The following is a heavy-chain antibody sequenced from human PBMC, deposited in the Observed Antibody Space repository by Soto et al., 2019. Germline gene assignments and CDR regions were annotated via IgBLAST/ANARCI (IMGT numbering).Heavy chain of an antibody. Sequence: SETLSLTCTVSGGSISDYYWSWIRQPPGKGLEWIGYIYYRGNTNYDPSLKSRVTISLDTSKNQFSLKLSPVTAADTAVYYCARTNIAARPGGMDVWGQGTTVTVSS. V-gene: IGHV4-59*01. D-gene: IGHD6-6*01. J-gene: IGHJ6*02. CDR3: ARTNIAARPGGMDV. CDR2: IYYRGNT. CDR1: GGSISDYY.